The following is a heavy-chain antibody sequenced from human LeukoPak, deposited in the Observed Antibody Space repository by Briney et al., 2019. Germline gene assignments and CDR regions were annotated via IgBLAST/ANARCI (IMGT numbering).Heavy chain of an antibody. CDR2: ISGSGGST. CDR3: ARDIAAAGTRSDI. Sequence: PGGSLRLSCAASGFTFSSYAMSWVRQAPGKGLEWVSAISGSGGSTYYADSVKGRFTISRDNSKNTLYLQMNSLRAEDTAVYYCARDIAAAGTRSDIWGQGTMVTVSS. CDR1: GFTFSSYA. J-gene: IGHJ3*02. V-gene: IGHV3-23*01. D-gene: IGHD6-13*01.